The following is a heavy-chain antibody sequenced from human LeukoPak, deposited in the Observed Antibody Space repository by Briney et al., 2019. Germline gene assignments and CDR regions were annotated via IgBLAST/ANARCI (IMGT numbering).Heavy chain of an antibody. D-gene: IGHD3-9*01. Sequence: ASVKVSCKASGGTFSSYAISWVRQAPGQGLEWMGGIIPIFGTANYAQKFQGRVTTTADESTSTAYMELSSLRSEDTAVYYCAISYDILPPRGEWGSYNWFDPWGQGTLVTVSS. CDR2: IIPIFGTA. J-gene: IGHJ5*02. CDR1: GGTFSSYA. CDR3: AISYDILPPRGEWGSYNWFDP. V-gene: IGHV1-69*13.